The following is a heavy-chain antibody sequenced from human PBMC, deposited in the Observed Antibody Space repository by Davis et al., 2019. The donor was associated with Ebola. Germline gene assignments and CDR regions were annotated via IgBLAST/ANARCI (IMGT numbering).Heavy chain of an antibody. J-gene: IGHJ4*02. CDR2: IDEKGAK. D-gene: IGHD4-11*01. V-gene: IGHV3-11*01. CDR1: GFSISDYY. Sequence: GESLKISCAASGFSISDYYMSWIRQAPGRGLEWVSFIDEKGAKFHADSVSGRFTISRDNAKNTLYLQMNSLGAEDTAVYYCGRDVTGIDNYRYFDYWGQGTLVTVSS. CDR3: GRDVTGIDNYRYFDY.